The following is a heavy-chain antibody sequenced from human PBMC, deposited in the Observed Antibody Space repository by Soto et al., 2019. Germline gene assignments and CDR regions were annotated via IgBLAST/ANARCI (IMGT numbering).Heavy chain of an antibody. J-gene: IGHJ6*02. CDR3: ARTYYYDSSGYPYGMDV. V-gene: IGHV1-2*04. D-gene: IGHD3-22*01. CDR1: GYTFTGYY. CDR2: INPNSGGT. Sequence: ASEKVSCKASGYTFTGYYMHWVRQAPGQGLEWMGWINPNSGGTNYAQKFQGWVTMTRDTSISTAYMELSRLRSDDTAVYYCARTYYYDSSGYPYGMDVWGQGTTVTVSS.